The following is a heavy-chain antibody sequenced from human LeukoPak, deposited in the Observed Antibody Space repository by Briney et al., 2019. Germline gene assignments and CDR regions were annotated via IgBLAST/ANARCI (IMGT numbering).Heavy chain of an antibody. V-gene: IGHV3-23*01. D-gene: IGHD6-13*01. J-gene: IGHJ4*02. Sequence: GGSLRLSCAASGFTFSTFAMIWVRQPPGKGLEWVSSIFPSGGEIHYADSVRGRFTISRDNSKSILSLQMNSLRAEDTAVYYCARSIAELAGGHFDYWGQGTLVTVSS. CDR2: IFPSGGEI. CDR3: ARSIAELAGGHFDY. CDR1: GFTFSTFA.